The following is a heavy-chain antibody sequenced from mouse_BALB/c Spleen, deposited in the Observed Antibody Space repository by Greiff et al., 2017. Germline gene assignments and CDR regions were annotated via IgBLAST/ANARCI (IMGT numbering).Heavy chain of an antibody. J-gene: IGHJ2*01. Sequence: VQLKQSGAELVKPGASVKLSCTASGFNITDTYMHWVKQRPEQGLEWIGRIDPANGNTKYDPKFQGKATITADTSSNTAYLQLSSLTSEDTAVYCCTRYHRGYWGQGTTLTVSS. CDR2: IDPANGNT. CDR3: TRYHRGY. V-gene: IGHV14-3*02. CDR1: GFNITDTY.